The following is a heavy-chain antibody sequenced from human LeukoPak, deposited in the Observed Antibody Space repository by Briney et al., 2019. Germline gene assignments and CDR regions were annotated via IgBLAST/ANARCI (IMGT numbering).Heavy chain of an antibody. CDR3: ATADWESFYFDS. V-gene: IGHV4-31*03. Sequence: SETLSLTCTVSGXSVSRGGYYWNWIRQHPGKGPEWIGFTSYSEGTYYNPSLMSRITISVDISQNQFSLKMRDVTAADTAVYFCATADWESFYFDSWGQGALVAVSS. CDR2: TSYSEGT. D-gene: IGHD1-26*01. CDR1: GXSVSRGGYY. J-gene: IGHJ4*02.